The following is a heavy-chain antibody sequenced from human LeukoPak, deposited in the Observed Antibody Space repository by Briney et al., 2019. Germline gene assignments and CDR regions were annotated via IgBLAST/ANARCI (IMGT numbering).Heavy chain of an antibody. J-gene: IGHJ3*02. Sequence: PSETLSLTCAVSGFSVSSGYYWGWIRQPPGKGLEWIGTINHSGSTFYNPSLKSRVTISVDTSKNQFSLRLSSVTAAETAVYYCARRMAGATTDAFDIWGQGTMVTVSS. V-gene: IGHV4-38-2*01. CDR3: ARRMAGATTDAFDI. D-gene: IGHD6-19*01. CDR2: INHSGST. CDR1: GFSVSSGYY.